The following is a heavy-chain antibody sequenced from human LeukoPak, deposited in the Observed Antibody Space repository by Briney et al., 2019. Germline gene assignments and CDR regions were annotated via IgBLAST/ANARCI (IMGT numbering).Heavy chain of an antibody. Sequence: PGGSLRLCCAASRFTFSSYAMTWVRQAPGKGLEWVSAISGSGGSTYYADSVKGRFTISRDNSKNTLYLQLNSLRAEDTAVYYCAKGTYTMIVVVIDYWGQGTLVTVSS. D-gene: IGHD3-22*01. V-gene: IGHV3-23*01. CDR3: AKGTYTMIVVVIDY. CDR2: ISGSGGST. J-gene: IGHJ4*02. CDR1: RFTFSSYA.